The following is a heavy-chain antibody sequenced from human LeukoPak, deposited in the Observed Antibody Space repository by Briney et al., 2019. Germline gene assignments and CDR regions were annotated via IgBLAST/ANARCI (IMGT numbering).Heavy chain of an antibody. J-gene: IGHJ4*02. CDR1: GFTSSSYA. V-gene: IGHV3-23*01. Sequence: PGGSLRLSCAASGFTSSSYALNWVRQAPGKGLEWVATVSGSGDRMYHADSVKGRFTISRDNSKNTIYLQMNSLRAEDTAIHYCAKAAAAPGFDFWGQGTLVTVSS. CDR3: AKAAAAPGFDF. D-gene: IGHD6-13*01. CDR2: VSGSGDRM.